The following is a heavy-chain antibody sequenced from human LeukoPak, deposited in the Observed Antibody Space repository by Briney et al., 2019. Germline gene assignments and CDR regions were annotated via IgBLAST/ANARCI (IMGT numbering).Heavy chain of an antibody. D-gene: IGHD4-11*01. Sequence: PGGSPRLSCAASGFTFSSYAMIWVRQAPGKGLDWVSSISDNGDDTYYADSVKGRFTISRDKSTNTLYLQMNSLRADDTAVYYCAKGYYGNYVAVDYWGQGTLVTVSS. CDR1: GFTFSSYA. J-gene: IGHJ4*02. CDR3: AKGYYGNYVAVDY. V-gene: IGHV3-23*01. CDR2: ISDNGDDT.